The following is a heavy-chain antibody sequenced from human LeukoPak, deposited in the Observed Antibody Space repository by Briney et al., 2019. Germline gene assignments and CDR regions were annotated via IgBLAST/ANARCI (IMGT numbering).Heavy chain of an antibody. V-gene: IGHV3-23*01. Sequence: GGSLRLSCAASGFTFSSSAMSWVRQVPGKGLEWVSGISASGGSTSYANSVKGRFSISRDNSKNTVYLQLSSLRVEDTAIYYCARDLYAGGWATDFWGQGTLVTVSS. J-gene: IGHJ4*02. CDR2: ISASGGST. CDR3: ARDLYAGGWATDF. D-gene: IGHD6-19*01. CDR1: GFTFSSSA.